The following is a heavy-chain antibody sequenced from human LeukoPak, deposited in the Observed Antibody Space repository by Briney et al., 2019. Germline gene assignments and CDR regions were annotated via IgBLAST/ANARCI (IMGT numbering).Heavy chain of an antibody. CDR3: AGEPWELGDAFDI. Sequence: GGSLRLSCAASGFTFSSYAMHWVRQAPGKGLEWVAVISYDGSNKYYADSVKGRFTISRDNSKNTLYLQMNSLRAEDTAVYYCAGEPWELGDAFDIWGQGTMVTVSS. V-gene: IGHV3-30-3*01. CDR2: ISYDGSNK. J-gene: IGHJ3*02. D-gene: IGHD1-26*01. CDR1: GFTFSSYA.